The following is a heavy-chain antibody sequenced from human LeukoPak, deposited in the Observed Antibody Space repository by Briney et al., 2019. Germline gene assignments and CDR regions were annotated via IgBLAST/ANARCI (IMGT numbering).Heavy chain of an antibody. CDR3: ARSRVTTIPNFDY. V-gene: IGHV1-2*02. D-gene: IGHD2-21*02. J-gene: IGHJ4*02. CDR2: INPNSGAT. CDR1: GYTFIGYY. Sequence: ASVKVSCKASGYTFIGYYIHWVRQAPGQGLEWMRWINPNSGATDYAQKFQGRVTMTRDTSISTTYMELSKLNSDDTAVYYCARSRVTTIPNFDYWGQGTLVTASS.